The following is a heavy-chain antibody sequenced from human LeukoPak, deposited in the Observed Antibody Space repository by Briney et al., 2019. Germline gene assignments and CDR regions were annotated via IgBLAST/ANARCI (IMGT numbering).Heavy chain of an antibody. CDR2: IWINGNNG. CDR3: AKDPGTSVSGFYMDV. CDR1: GFTFRNYG. J-gene: IGHJ6*03. V-gene: IGHV3-30*02. Sequence: SLRLSCAASGFTFRNYGMHWVRQATGKGLEWVSFIWINGNNGYSADSVKGRFTISRDNSKNMLYLQMDTLRAEDTALYYCAKDPGTSVSGFYMDVWGKGTTV. D-gene: IGHD6-13*01.